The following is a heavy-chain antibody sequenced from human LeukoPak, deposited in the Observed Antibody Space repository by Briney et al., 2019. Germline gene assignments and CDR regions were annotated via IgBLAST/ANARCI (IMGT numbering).Heavy chain of an antibody. CDR1: GGSFSGYY. J-gene: IGHJ6*03. Sequence: PSETLSLACAVYGGSFSGYYWSWIRQPPGKGLEWIGEISHSGSTNYNPSLKSRVTISVDTSKNQFSLKLSSVTAADTAVYYCARVPSRRGYCSSTSCRIPYYYYYMDVWGKGTTVTVSS. D-gene: IGHD2-2*01. CDR3: ARVPSRRGYCSSTSCRIPYYYYYMDV. CDR2: ISHSGST. V-gene: IGHV4-34*01.